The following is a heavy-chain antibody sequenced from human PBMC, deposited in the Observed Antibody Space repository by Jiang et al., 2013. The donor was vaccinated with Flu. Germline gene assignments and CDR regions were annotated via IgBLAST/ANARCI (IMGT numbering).Heavy chain of an antibody. CDR2: IYTTGST. D-gene: IGHD5-24*01. V-gene: IGHV4-61*02. J-gene: IGHJ4*02. CDR3: ARAGGNGYMRNYFDF. Sequence: PGPVKPSQTLSLTCTVSGASITSGTYYWTWIRQSAGQGLEWLGRIYTTGSTDYNPSLESRVTISLDTSKNQFSLKLSSVTAADTAVYYCARAGGNGYMRNYFDFWGQGTVVTVSS. CDR1: GASITSGTYY.